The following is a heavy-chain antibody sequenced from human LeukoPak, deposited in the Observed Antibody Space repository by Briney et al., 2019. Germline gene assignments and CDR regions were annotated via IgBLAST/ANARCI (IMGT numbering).Heavy chain of an antibody. J-gene: IGHJ4*02. Sequence: PSETLSLTCSVSGGSISSSSYYWGWIRQPPGKGLEWIGRIYTSGSTNYNPSLKSRVTMSVDTSKNQFSLKLSSVTAADTAVYYCARMYSSGWYYFDYWGQGTLVTVSS. CDR2: IYTSGST. CDR1: GGSISSSSYY. CDR3: ARMYSSGWYYFDY. V-gene: IGHV4-39*07. D-gene: IGHD6-19*01.